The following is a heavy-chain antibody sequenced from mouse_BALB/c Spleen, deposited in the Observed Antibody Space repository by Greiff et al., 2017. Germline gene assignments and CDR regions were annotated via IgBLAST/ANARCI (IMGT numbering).Heavy chain of an antibody. D-gene: IGHD3-1*01. V-gene: IGHV5-17*02. CDR1: GFTFSSFG. Sequence: EVQGVESGGGLVQPGGSRKLSCAASGFTFSSFGMHWVRQAPEKGLEWVAYISSGSSTIYYADTVKGRFTISRDNPKNTLFLQMTSLRSEDTAMYYCARAGSSGYGDDAMDYWGQGTSVTVSS. J-gene: IGHJ4*01. CDR2: ISSGSSTI. CDR3: ARAGSSGYGDDAMDY.